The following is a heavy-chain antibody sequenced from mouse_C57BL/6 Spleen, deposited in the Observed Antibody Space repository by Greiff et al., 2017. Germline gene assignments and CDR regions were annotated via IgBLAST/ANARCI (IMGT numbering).Heavy chain of an antibody. Sequence: VQLQQPGAELVMPGASVKLSCKASGYTFTSYWMHWVKQRPGQGLEWIGEIDPSDSYTNYNQKFKGKSTLTVDKSSSTAYMQLSSLTSEDSAVYYCARRNDFYYAMDYWGQGTSVTVSS. V-gene: IGHV1-69*01. CDR1: GYTFTSYW. CDR2: IDPSDSYT. J-gene: IGHJ4*01. D-gene: IGHD2-4*01. CDR3: ARRNDFYYAMDY.